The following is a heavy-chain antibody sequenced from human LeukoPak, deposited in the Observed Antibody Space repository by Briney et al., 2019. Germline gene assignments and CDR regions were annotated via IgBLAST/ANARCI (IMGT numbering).Heavy chain of an antibody. CDR3: TRHDTVTTRYYYYMDV. CDR2: IRSKANSYAT. Sequence: GGSLRLSCAASGFTFSGSAMHWVRQASGKGLEWVGRIRSKANSYATAYAASVKGRFTISRDDSKNTAYLQMNSLKTEDTAVYYCTRHDTVTTRYYYYMDVWGKGTTVTVSS. D-gene: IGHD4-17*01. J-gene: IGHJ6*03. CDR1: GFTFSGSA. V-gene: IGHV3-73*01.